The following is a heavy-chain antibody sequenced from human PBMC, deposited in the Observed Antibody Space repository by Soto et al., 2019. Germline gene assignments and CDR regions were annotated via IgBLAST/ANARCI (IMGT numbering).Heavy chain of an antibody. D-gene: IGHD6-19*01. CDR3: ARLGGRWLVPGYFDY. CDR2: INPADSDP. Sequence: EVQLVQSGAEVKKPGESLKISCKGSGYSFTSYWVAWVRQMPGRGLEWMGIINPADSDPTYSPSFQGRVTISADKSINTAYLQWSSLEASDTAMYYCARLGGRWLVPGYFDYWAQGTLVTVSS. J-gene: IGHJ4*02. CDR1: GYSFTSYW. V-gene: IGHV5-51*01.